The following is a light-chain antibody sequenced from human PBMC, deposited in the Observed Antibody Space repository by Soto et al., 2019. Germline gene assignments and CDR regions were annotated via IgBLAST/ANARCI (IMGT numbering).Light chain of an antibody. V-gene: IGKV3-20*01. CDR1: QSVTHNH. J-gene: IGKJ2*01. CDR2: IAS. Sequence: EIVLTQSPGTLSLSPGERATLSCRASQSVTHNHLAWYQQKRGQAPRLLIYIASARATGLPGRFSGSGSGTEFTLTISRLEPEDFAVYYCQQYAGSPYTFGQGTKLEI. CDR3: QQYAGSPYT.